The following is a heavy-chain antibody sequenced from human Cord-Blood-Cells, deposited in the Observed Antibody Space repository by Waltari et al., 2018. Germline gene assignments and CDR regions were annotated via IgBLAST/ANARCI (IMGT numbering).Heavy chain of an antibody. J-gene: IGHJ6*03. Sequence: QVQLQESGPGLVKPSETLSLTCTVSGGSISSYYWSWIRQPPGKGLEWIGYIYYGGSTTYNPSLKSRVTISVDTAKNQFSLKLSSVTAADTAVYYCARGGGSPVYYYYYYMDVWGKGTTVTVSS. CDR2: IYYGGST. CDR1: GGSISSYY. D-gene: IGHD3-16*01. V-gene: IGHV4-59*01. CDR3: ARGGGSPVYYYYYYMDV.